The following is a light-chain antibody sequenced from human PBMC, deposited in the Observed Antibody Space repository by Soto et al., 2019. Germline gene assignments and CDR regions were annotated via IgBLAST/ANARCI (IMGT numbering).Light chain of an antibody. V-gene: IGKV1-13*02. CDR3: QQFYSYPLT. CDR2: DAS. Sequence: AIQLTQSPSSLSASVGDRVTITCRASQGIRSALAWYQQKPGEAPKLLIYDASSLESGVSSRFSGSGSGTDFTLTISSLQPEVFATYFCQQFYSYPLTFGGGTKVEIK. CDR1: QGIRSA. J-gene: IGKJ4*01.